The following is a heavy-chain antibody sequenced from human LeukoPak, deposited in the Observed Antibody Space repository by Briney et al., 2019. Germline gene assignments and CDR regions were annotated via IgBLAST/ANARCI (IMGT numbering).Heavy chain of an antibody. D-gene: IGHD6-19*01. Sequence: NPSETLSLTCTVSGGSISGYYWRWIRQPPGKGLEWIGYIYYSGSTNYNPSLKSRVTISVDTSKNQFSLKLSSVTAADTAVYYCARVGAIAVAGYYFDYWGQGTLVTVSS. CDR1: GGSISGYY. CDR3: ARVGAIAVAGYYFDY. J-gene: IGHJ4*02. V-gene: IGHV4-59*01. CDR2: IYYSGST.